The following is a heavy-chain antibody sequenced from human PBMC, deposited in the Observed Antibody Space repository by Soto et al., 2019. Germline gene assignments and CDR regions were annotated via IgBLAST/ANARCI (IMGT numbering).Heavy chain of an antibody. CDR3: ARVRRYGSGSYSPPYYYYGMDV. Sequence: GGSLRLSCAASGFTFDDYGMSWVRQAPGKGLEWVSGINWNGGSTGYADSVKGRFTISRDNAKNSLYLQMNSLRAEDTALYYCARVRRYGSGSYSPPYYYYGMDVWGQGTTVTVSS. J-gene: IGHJ6*02. CDR1: GFTFDDYG. CDR2: INWNGGST. D-gene: IGHD3-10*01. V-gene: IGHV3-20*04.